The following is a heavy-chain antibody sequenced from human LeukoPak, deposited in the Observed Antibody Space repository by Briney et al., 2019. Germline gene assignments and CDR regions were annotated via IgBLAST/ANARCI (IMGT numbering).Heavy chain of an antibody. J-gene: IGHJ4*02. CDR2: ITSSSTYI. V-gene: IGHV3-21*01. CDR1: GFTFSSYS. CDR3: ARDLRPDY. D-gene: IGHD3-3*01. Sequence: GGSLRLSCAASGFTFSSYSMNWVRQAPGKGLEWVSSITSSSTYIYYADSVKGRFTISRDNAKNSLYLQMNSLRADDTAVYYCARDLRPDYWGQGTLVTVSS.